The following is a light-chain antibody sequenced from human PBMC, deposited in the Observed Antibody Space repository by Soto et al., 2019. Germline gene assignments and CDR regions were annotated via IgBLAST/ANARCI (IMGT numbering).Light chain of an antibody. V-gene: IGLV2-11*01. J-gene: IGLJ1*01. Sequence: QSALTQPPSVSGSPGQSVTISCTGTSSDVGGYNYVSWYQQLPGKAPKLMIYDVSKRPSGVPDRFSGSNSGNTASLTISGPQAENEAAYFCGSYEAPPIVFAPGTNLT. CDR2: DVS. CDR1: SSDVGGYNY. CDR3: GSYEAPPIV.